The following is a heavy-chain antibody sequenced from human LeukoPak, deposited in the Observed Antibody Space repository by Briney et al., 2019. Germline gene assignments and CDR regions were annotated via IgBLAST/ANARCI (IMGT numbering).Heavy chain of an antibody. CDR3: ARDDSSAFDY. J-gene: IGHJ4*02. CDR2: IGSNGGST. D-gene: IGHD3-22*01. CDR1: RFTFSRYA. Sequence: GGSLRLSRAASRFTFSRYAMHWVRQAPRKGLEYVSAIGSNGGSTYYANSLKGRFTISRDNSKNTLYLQMGSLRAEDIAVYYCARDDSSAFDYWGQGTLVTVSS. V-gene: IGHV3-64*01.